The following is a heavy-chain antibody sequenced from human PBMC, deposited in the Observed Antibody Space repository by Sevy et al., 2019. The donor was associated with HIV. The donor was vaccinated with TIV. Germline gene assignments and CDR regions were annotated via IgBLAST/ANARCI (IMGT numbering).Heavy chain of an antibody. CDR3: AKDTGDGDFDY. Sequence: GGSLRLSCAASGFTFDDYAMHWVRQAPGKGLEWVSGISWNSGSIGYADSVKGRFTISRDNAKNSLYLQMNSLRAEDTALYYCAKDTGDGDFDYWGQGTLVTVSS. V-gene: IGHV3-9*01. CDR2: ISWNSGSI. CDR1: GFTFDDYA. J-gene: IGHJ4*02.